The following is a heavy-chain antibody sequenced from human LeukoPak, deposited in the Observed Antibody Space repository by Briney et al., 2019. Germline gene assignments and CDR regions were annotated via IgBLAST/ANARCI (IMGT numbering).Heavy chain of an antibody. Sequence: ASVKVSCKTSGYTFTGLSMHWVRQAPGKGLEWMGGFDPEDGETIYAQKFQGRVTMTEDTSTDTAYMELSSLRSEDTAVYYCATVSMIVVVFQHWGQGTLVTVSS. CDR2: FDPEDGET. J-gene: IGHJ1*01. D-gene: IGHD3-22*01. V-gene: IGHV1-24*01. CDR1: GYTFTGLS. CDR3: ATVSMIVVVFQH.